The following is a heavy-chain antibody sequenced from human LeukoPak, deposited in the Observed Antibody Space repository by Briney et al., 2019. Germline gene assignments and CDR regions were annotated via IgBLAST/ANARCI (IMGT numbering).Heavy chain of an antibody. Sequence: WASVKVSCKASGGTFSSYAISWVRQAPGQGLEWMGGIIPIFGTANYAQKFQGRVTITADESTSTAYMELSSLRSEDTAVYYCARAPSPNSGSLIRGAFDIWGQGTMVTVSS. CDR1: GGTFSSYA. CDR3: ARAPSPNSGSLIRGAFDI. J-gene: IGHJ3*02. CDR2: IIPIFGTA. D-gene: IGHD1-26*01. V-gene: IGHV1-69*13.